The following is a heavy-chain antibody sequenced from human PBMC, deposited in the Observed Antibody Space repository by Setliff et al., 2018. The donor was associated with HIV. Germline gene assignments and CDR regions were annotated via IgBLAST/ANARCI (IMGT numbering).Heavy chain of an antibody. CDR3: ARGRVLEWLLNH. CDR2: MYYDGVTT. J-gene: IGHJ4*02. D-gene: IGHD3-3*01. V-gene: IGHV3-33*08. CDR1: GFTFSDYY. Sequence: GASGFTFSDYYMSWIRQAPGKGLEWVAVMYYDGVTTYYADSVKGRFTISRDGSKNMIFLQMNSLRVDDTAVYYCARGRVLEWLLNHWGQGTRVTVSS.